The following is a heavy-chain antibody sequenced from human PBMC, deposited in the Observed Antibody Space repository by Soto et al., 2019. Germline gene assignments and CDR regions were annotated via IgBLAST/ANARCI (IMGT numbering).Heavy chain of an antibody. Sequence: SETLSLTCTVSGGSISSGGYYWSWIRQHPGKGLEWIGYIYYSGNTYYNPSLKSRVTISEDTSKNQFSLKLSSVTAADTAVYYCARASNKVSILDYWGQGTLVTVSS. V-gene: IGHV4-31*03. CDR3: ARASNKVSILDY. J-gene: IGHJ4*02. D-gene: IGHD6-6*01. CDR1: GGSISSGGYY. CDR2: IYYSGNT.